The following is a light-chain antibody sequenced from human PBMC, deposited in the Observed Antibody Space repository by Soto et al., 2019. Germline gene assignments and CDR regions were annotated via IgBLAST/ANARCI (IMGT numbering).Light chain of an antibody. CDR3: QQSYSTPRT. J-gene: IGKJ5*01. V-gene: IGKV1-39*01. Sequence: ITRSTSSLSASLKKRFTITRRASQGISTYLNCYQQKPGKAPNLLIYAASSLQSGVPSRFSGSGSGTDFTLTISSLQPEDFATYYCQQSYSTPRTFGQGTRLEI. CDR1: QGISTY. CDR2: AAS.